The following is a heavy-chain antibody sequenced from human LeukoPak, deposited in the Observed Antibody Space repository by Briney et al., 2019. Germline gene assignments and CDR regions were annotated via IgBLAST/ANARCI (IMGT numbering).Heavy chain of an antibody. V-gene: IGHV1-8*01. D-gene: IGHD3-16*02. CDR3: ARDQITFGGVIVMTNFDY. Sequence: GASVKVSCKASGYTFTSYDINWVRQATGQGLEWMGWMNPNSGNTGYAQKFQGRVTMTRDTSISTAYMELSRLRSDDTAVYYCARDQITFGGVIVMTNFDYWGQGTLVTVSS. J-gene: IGHJ4*02. CDR2: MNPNSGNT. CDR1: GYTFTSYD.